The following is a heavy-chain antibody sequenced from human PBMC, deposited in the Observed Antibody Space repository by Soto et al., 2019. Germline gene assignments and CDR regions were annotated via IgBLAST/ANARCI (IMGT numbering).Heavy chain of an antibody. D-gene: IGHD2-8*01. CDR2: IWYDGSNK. V-gene: IGHV3-33*01. CDR3: ASGDCTNGVCYSFDY. CDR1: GFTFSSYG. Sequence: QVQLVESGGGVVQPGRSLRLSCAASGFTFSSYGMHWVRQAPGKGLEWVAVIWYDGSNKYYADSVKGRFTISRDNSKNTLYLQMTSLRAEDTAVYYCASGDCTNGVCYSFDYWGQGTLVTVSS. J-gene: IGHJ4*02.